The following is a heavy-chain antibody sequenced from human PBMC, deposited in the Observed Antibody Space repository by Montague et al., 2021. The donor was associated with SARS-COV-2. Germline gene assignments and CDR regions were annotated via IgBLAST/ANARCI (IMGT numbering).Heavy chain of an antibody. V-gene: IGHV3-21*01. Sequence: SLRLSCAASGFTFSSYSINWVRQAPGKGLEWVSSICKISDYIYYADSVKGRFTISRDNAKNSLYLQMNSLRAEDTAVYYCARPSRASVAWYGMDVWGQGTTVTVSS. J-gene: IGHJ6*02. CDR1: GFTFSSYS. CDR2: ICKISDYI. CDR3: ARPSRASVAWYGMDV. D-gene: IGHD2/OR15-2a*01.